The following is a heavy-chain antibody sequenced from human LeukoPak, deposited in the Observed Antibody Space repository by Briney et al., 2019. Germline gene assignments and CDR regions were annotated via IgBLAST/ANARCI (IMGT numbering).Heavy chain of an antibody. CDR2: INPDGRDT. J-gene: IGHJ3*02. CDR1: GFTFNRCW. CDR3: ARFGTYSSGWYGAFDI. Sequence: PGGSLRLSCVVSGFTFNRCWMNWVRQAPGKGLEWVAHINPDGRDTYYVDSVKGRFTISRDNAQNSMYLQMNSLRAEDTAVYYCARFGTYSSGWYGAFDIWGQGTMVTVSS. D-gene: IGHD6-19*01. V-gene: IGHV3-7*01.